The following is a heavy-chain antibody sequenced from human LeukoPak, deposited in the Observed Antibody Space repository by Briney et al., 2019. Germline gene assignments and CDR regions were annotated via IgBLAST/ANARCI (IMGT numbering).Heavy chain of an antibody. Sequence: GRSLRLSCAASGFTFDDYAMHWVRQAPGKGLEWVSGISWNSGSIGYADSVKGRFTISRDNAKNSLYLQMNSLRAEDTALYYCAKDIRRTLLWFGSFDYWGQGTLVTVSS. CDR1: GFTFDDYA. CDR3: AKDIRRTLLWFGSFDY. V-gene: IGHV3-9*01. CDR2: ISWNSGSI. D-gene: IGHD3-10*01. J-gene: IGHJ4*02.